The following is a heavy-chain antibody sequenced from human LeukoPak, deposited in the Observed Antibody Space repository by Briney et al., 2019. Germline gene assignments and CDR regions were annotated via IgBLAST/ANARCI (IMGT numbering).Heavy chain of an antibody. CDR2: IYYSGST. CDR3: GRHVVQYGMDV. Sequence: SETLSLTCTVSGGSISSSSYYWGWSRQPPGKGLEWIGSIYYSGSTYYNPSLKSLVTISVDTSKNQLSLKLSSVTAADTAVYYCGRHVVQYGMDVWGQGTTVTVSS. D-gene: IGHD2-2*01. J-gene: IGHJ6*02. CDR1: GGSISSSSYY. V-gene: IGHV4-39*01.